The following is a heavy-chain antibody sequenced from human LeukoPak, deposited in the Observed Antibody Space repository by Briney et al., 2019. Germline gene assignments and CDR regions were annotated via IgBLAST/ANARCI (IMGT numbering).Heavy chain of an antibody. CDR2: IKQDGSAK. CDR3: ATSYDSSGNN. V-gene: IGHV3-7*01. CDR1: GFTFSDYY. D-gene: IGHD3-22*01. Sequence: GGSLRLSCAASGFTFSDYYMSWIRQAPGKGLEWVANIKQDGSAKYYVDSVKGRFTISRDNARNSLYLEMNNLRAEDTAIYYCATSYDSSGNNWGQGTLVTVSS. J-gene: IGHJ4*02.